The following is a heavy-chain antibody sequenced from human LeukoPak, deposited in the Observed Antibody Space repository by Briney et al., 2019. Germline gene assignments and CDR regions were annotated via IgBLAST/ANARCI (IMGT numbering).Heavy chain of an antibody. CDR3: TRGTPSYGDSVHIFDY. CDR2: FRIKAHGGTT. D-gene: IGHD4-17*01. CDR1: GFNFGDYA. Sequence: GGSLRLSCTASGFNFGDYAVSWVRQAPGKGVEGVGFFRIKAHGGTTEYAASVKGRFTISRDDSKSIAYLQMNSLKTEDTAVYYCTRGTPSYGDSVHIFDYWGQGTLVTVSS. V-gene: IGHV3-49*04. J-gene: IGHJ4*02.